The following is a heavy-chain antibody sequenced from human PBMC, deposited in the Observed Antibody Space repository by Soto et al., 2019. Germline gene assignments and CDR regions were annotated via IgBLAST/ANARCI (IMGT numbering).Heavy chain of an antibody. CDR2: ISGSGGST. CDR1: GFTFSSYA. D-gene: IGHD4-17*01. Sequence: EVQLLESGGGLVQPGGSLRLSCAASGFTFSSYAMSWVRQAPGKGLEWVSAISGSGGSTYYEDSVKGRFTISRDNSKNTLYLQINRLRAEDTAVYYCAKDRSTVTIKYFDFWGQGTLVPVSS. J-gene: IGHJ4*02. CDR3: AKDRSTVTIKYFDF. V-gene: IGHV3-23*01.